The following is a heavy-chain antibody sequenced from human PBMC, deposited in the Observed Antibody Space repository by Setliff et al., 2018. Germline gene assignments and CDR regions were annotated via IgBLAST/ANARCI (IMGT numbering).Heavy chain of an antibody. D-gene: IGHD4-17*01. V-gene: IGHV3-73*01. CDR1: GFTFSGSA. CDR2: IRSKADSYAT. Sequence: GGSLRLSCAASGFTFSGSAVYWVRQASGRGLEWVGRIRSKADSYATAYAASVKARFTISRDDSKNTAYMQVNSLKTEDTAVYYCAITMTTGVDFFDYWGQGTLVTVSS. CDR3: AITMTTGVDFFDY. J-gene: IGHJ4*02.